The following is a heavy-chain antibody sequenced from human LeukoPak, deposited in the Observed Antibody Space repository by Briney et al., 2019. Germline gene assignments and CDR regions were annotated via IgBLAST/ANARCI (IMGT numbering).Heavy chain of an antibody. J-gene: IGHJ4*02. CDR2: ISSSSYI. Sequence: GGSLRLSCAASGFTFSSYSMNWVRQAPGKGLEWVSSISSSSYIYYADSVKGRFTISRDNAKNSLYLQMNSLRAEDTAVYSCARDAYSGYDRSDYWGQGTLVTVSS. CDR1: GFTFSSYS. D-gene: IGHD5-12*01. CDR3: ARDAYSGYDRSDY. V-gene: IGHV3-21*01.